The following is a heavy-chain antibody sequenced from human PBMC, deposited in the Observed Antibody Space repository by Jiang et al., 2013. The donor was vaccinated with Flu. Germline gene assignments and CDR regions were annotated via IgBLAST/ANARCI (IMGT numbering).Heavy chain of an antibody. CDR3: ARARAGEQWLVTFDY. D-gene: IGHD6-19*01. Sequence: TLSLTCAVYGGSFSGYYWSWIRQPPGKGLEWIGEINHSGSTNYNPSLKSRVTISVDTSKNQFSPKLSSVTAADTAVYYCARARAGEQWLVTFDYWGQGTLVTVSS. J-gene: IGHJ4*02. V-gene: IGHV4-34*01. CDR2: INHSGST. CDR1: GGSFSGYY.